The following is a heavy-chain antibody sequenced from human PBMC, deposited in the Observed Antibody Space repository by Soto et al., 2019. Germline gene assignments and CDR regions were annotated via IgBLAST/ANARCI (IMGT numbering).Heavy chain of an antibody. D-gene: IGHD4-4*01. J-gene: IGHJ2*01. V-gene: IGHV4-59*01. CDR3: AREVGWRVTPKYLDL. Sequence: QVRLQESGPGLVKSSETLSLTCTVSGGSISSYYWTWIRQPPGKGLEWIGYFSSSGSTNYNPSLKSRVTISVDTSKNQFSLKLRSVTPADTAVYYCAREVGWRVTPKYLDLWGPGTLVTVSS. CDR1: GGSISSYY. CDR2: FSSSGST.